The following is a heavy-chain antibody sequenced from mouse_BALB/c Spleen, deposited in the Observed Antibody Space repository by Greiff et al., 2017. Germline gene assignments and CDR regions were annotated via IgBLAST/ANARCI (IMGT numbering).Heavy chain of an antibody. CDR1: GYTFTSYN. D-gene: IGHD2-1*01. Sequence: QVQLQQSGAELVKPGASVKMSCKASGYTFTSYNMHWVKQTPGQGLEWIGAIYPGNGDTSYNQKFKGKATLTADKSSSTAYMQLSSLTSEDSAVYYCARDPYGNYPTPGYFDVWGAGTTVTVSS. CDR2: IYPGNGDT. V-gene: IGHV1-12*01. J-gene: IGHJ1*01. CDR3: ARDPYGNYPTPGYFDV.